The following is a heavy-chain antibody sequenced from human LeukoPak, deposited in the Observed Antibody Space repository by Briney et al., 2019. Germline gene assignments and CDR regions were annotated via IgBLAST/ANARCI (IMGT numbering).Heavy chain of an antibody. CDR1: GFTFSSYG. V-gene: IGHV3-33*01. Sequence: PGRSLRLSCAASGFTFSSYGMHWVRQAPGKGLEWVAVIWYDGSNKYYADSVKGRFTISRDNSKNTLYLQMNSLRAEDTAVYYCAREGGDCGGDCYSSRDLDYWGQGTLVTVSS. D-gene: IGHD2-21*02. CDR3: AREGGDCGGDCYSSRDLDY. CDR2: IWYDGSNK. J-gene: IGHJ4*02.